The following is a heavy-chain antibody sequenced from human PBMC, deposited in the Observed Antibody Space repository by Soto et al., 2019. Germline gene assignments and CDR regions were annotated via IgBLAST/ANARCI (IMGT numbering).Heavy chain of an antibody. Sequence: ASVKVSCKASGYTFTSYGISWVRQAPGQGLEWMGWISAYNGNTNYAQKLQGRVTMTTDTSTSTAYMELRSLRSDDTAVYYCARVEFVVVPAARTHDYWGKGTLVTVSS. V-gene: IGHV1-18*01. CDR3: ARVEFVVVPAARTHDY. CDR1: GYTFTSYG. CDR2: ISAYNGNT. D-gene: IGHD2-2*01. J-gene: IGHJ4*02.